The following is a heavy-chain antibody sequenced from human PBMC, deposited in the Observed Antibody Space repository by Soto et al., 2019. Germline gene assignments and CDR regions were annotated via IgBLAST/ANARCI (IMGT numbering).Heavy chain of an antibody. CDR1: GGTFSSYA. CDR3: ARDRKELRDAFDI. J-gene: IGHJ3*02. Sequence: ASVKVSCKASGGTFSSYAISWVRQAPGQGLEWMGGIIPIFGTANYAQKFQGRVTITADESTSTAYMELSSLRSEDTAVYYCARDRKELRDAFDIWGQGTMVTVS. D-gene: IGHD1-26*01. CDR2: IIPIFGTA. V-gene: IGHV1-69*13.